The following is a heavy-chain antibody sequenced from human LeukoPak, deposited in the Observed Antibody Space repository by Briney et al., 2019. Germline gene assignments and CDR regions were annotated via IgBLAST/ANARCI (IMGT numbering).Heavy chain of an antibody. CDR1: GFTFSNFW. J-gene: IGHJ4*02. CDR2: IKQDETEK. Sequence: GGSLRLSCTASGFTFSNFWMGWVRQAPGKGLEWVANIKQDETEKFYLGSVKGRFTISRDNAKNSLYLQMNSLRVEDTALYYCARAYRGYSSSSGSGYWGQGTLVTVSS. CDR3: ARAYRGYSSSSGSGY. V-gene: IGHV3-7*03. D-gene: IGHD6-6*01.